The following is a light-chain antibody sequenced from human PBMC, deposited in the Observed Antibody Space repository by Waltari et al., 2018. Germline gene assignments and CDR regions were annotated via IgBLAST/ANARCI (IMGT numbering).Light chain of an antibody. V-gene: IGLV2-23*02. CDR3: CSYAGTSTLI. CDR1: NSDVGNYNY. CDR2: GVS. J-gene: IGLJ2*01. Sequence: QSALTQPASVSGSPGQSITMSCTGTNSDVGNYNYVPWYQHHPGTAPKVIIFGVSKRASGVSDRFSGSKSGNTASLTISGLQTEDEADYYCCSYAGTSTLIFGGGTKLTVL.